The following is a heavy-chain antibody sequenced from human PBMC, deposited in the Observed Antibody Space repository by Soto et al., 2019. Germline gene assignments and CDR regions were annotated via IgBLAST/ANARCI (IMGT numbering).Heavy chain of an antibody. Sequence: GGSLRLSXAASGFPFSHYWMHWVRQTPGKGLVWVSRINPAGTITNYADSVEGRFTISRDNADSALFLQMNSLSAEDTAIYYCTSDTFGLRDTWGQGTLVTVS. D-gene: IGHD3-16*01. J-gene: IGHJ5*02. CDR1: GFPFSHYW. CDR3: TSDTFGLRDT. V-gene: IGHV3-74*01. CDR2: INPAGTIT.